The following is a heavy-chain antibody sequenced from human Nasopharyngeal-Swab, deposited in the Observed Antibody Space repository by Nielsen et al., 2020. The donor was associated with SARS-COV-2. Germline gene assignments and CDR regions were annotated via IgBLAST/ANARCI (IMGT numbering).Heavy chain of an antibody. Sequence: GESLKIPCAASGFTFSSYEMNWVRQAPGKGLEWVSYISSSGSTIYYADPVEGRFTISRDNAKNSLYLQMNSLRAEDTAVYYCARHYYDTRAVWFDPWGQGTLVTVSS. CDR1: GFTFSSYE. CDR3: ARHYYDTRAVWFDP. V-gene: IGHV3-48*03. CDR2: ISSSGSTI. D-gene: IGHD3-22*01. J-gene: IGHJ5*02.